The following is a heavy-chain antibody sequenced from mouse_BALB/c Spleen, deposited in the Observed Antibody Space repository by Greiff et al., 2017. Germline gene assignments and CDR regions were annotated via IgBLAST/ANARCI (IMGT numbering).Heavy chain of an antibody. CDR3: ARRSFTTVVATGAMDY. Sequence: VQLKESGAELVKPGASVKLSCTASGFNIKDTYMHWVKQRPEQGLEWIGRIDPANGNTKYDPKFQGKATITADTSSNTAYLQLSSLTSEDTAVYYCARRSFTTVVATGAMDYWGQGTSVTVSS. J-gene: IGHJ4*01. V-gene: IGHV14-3*02. D-gene: IGHD1-1*01. CDR2: IDPANGNT. CDR1: GFNIKDTY.